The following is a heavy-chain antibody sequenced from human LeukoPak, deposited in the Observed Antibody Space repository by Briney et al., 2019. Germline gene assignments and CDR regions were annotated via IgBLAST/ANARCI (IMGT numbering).Heavy chain of an antibody. Sequence: GASVKVSCKASGYTFTTYYIHWVRQAPGQGLEWMGIINPSDGSTGYAQKFQGRVTMTRDMSTSTVYMELSSLRSEDTAVYYCVRSGCDGGNCFFDYWGQGALVTVSS. V-gene: IGHV1-46*01. CDR2: INPSDGST. CDR1: GYTFTTYY. J-gene: IGHJ4*02. D-gene: IGHD2-15*01. CDR3: VRSGCDGGNCFFDY.